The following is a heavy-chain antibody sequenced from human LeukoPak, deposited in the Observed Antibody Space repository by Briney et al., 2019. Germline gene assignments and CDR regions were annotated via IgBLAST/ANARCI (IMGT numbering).Heavy chain of an antibody. CDR1: GFTFSNYT. CDR3: AKGNALGYCSGGSCYPFDY. Sequence: HPGGSLRLSCAASGFTFSNYTMSWVRQAPGKGLEWVSAISGSGGSTYYADSVKGRFTISRDNSKNTLYLQMNSLRAEDTAVYYCAKGNALGYCSGGSCYPFDYWGQGTLVTVSS. V-gene: IGHV3-23*01. D-gene: IGHD2-15*01. CDR2: ISGSGGST. J-gene: IGHJ4*02.